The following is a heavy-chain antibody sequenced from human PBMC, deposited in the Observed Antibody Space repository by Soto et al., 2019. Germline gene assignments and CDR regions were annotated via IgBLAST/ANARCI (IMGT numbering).Heavy chain of an antibody. CDR1: GGTFSSYA. D-gene: IGHD3-9*01. Sequence: SVKVSCKASGGTFSSYAISWVRQAPGQGLEWMGGIIPIFGTANYAQKFQGRVTITADESTSTAYMELSSLRSEDTAVYYCARRRLRYFDWAHPLGAFDIWGQGTMVTVS. V-gene: IGHV1-69*13. CDR3: ARRRLRYFDWAHPLGAFDI. CDR2: IIPIFGTA. J-gene: IGHJ3*02.